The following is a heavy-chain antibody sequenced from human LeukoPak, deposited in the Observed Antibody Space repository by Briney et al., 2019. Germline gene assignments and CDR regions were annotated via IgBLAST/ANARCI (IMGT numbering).Heavy chain of an antibody. D-gene: IGHD6-13*01. CDR3: ARDFGSIAAAGTLGGAFDI. Sequence: GGSLRLSCAASGFTFTSYWMSWVRQAPGKGLEWVTNIKQDGSEKYYVDPVKGRFTISRDNAKNSLYLQMNSLRAEDTAVYYCARDFGSIAAAGTLGGAFDIWGQGTMVTVSS. V-gene: IGHV3-7*01. CDR1: GFTFTSYW. CDR2: IKQDGSEK. J-gene: IGHJ3*02.